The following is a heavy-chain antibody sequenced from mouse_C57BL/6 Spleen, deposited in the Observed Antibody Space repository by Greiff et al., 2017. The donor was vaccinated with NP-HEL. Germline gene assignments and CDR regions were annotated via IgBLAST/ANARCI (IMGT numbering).Heavy chain of an antibody. V-gene: IGHV1-69*01. CDR1: GYTFTSYW. Sequence: QVQLQQPGAELVMPGASVKLSCKASGYTFTSYWMHWVKQRPGQGLEWIGEIDPSDSYTNYNQKFKGKSTLTVDKSSSTAYMQLSSLTSEDSAVYYCARCYGNYGSFAYWGQGTLVTVSA. J-gene: IGHJ3*01. CDR3: ARCYGNYGSFAY. D-gene: IGHD2-1*01. CDR2: IDPSDSYT.